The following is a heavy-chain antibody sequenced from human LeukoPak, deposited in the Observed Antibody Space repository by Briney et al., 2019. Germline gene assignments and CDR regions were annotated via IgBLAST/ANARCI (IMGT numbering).Heavy chain of an antibody. CDR3: ARGYSYGSPFDY. CDR2: IKQDGSEK. J-gene: IGHJ4*02. Sequence: GGSLRLSCAASGFTFSSYAMHWVRQAPGKGLEWVANIKQDGSEKYYVDSVKGRFTISRDNAKNSLYLQMNSLRVEDTAVYYCARGYSYGSPFDYWGQGTLVTVSS. CDR1: GFTFSSYA. D-gene: IGHD5-18*01. V-gene: IGHV3-7*01.